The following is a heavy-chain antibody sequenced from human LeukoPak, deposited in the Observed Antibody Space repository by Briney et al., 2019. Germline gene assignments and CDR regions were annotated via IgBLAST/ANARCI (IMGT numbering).Heavy chain of an antibody. CDR1: GYTFTGYY. D-gene: IGHD6-13*01. V-gene: IGHV1-2*04. Sequence: ASVKVSCKASGYTFTGYYMHWVRQAPGQGLEWMGWINPNSGGTNYAQKSQGWVTMTRDTSISTAYMELSRLRSDDTAVYYCASSGYSSSWYPPAGAFDIWGQGTMVTVSS. CDR3: ASSGYSSSWYPPAGAFDI. CDR2: INPNSGGT. J-gene: IGHJ3*02.